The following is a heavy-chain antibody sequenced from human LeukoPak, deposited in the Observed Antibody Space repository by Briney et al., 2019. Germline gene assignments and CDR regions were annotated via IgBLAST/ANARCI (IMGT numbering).Heavy chain of an antibody. J-gene: IGHJ4*02. CDR2: IYYSGST. CDR3: ARLRFLEWLFGPGRSHYFDY. V-gene: IGHV4-59*01. Sequence: SETLSLTCSVSGGSISSYYWSWIRQPPGKGLEWIGYIYYSGSTNYNPSLKSRVTISVDTSKNQFSLRLNSVTAADTAVYYCARLRFLEWLFGPGRSHYFDYWGQGTLVTVSS. D-gene: IGHD3-3*01. CDR1: GGSISSYY.